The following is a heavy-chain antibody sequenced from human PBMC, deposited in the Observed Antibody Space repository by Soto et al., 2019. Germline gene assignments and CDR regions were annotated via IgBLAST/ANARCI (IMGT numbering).Heavy chain of an antibody. V-gene: IGHV4-30-2*01. CDR2: IYHSGST. D-gene: IGHD6-13*01. CDR3: ARDLEEAAGTFDS. Sequence: SETLSLTCAVSGGSISSGGYSWSWIRQPPGKGLEWIGYIYHSGSTYYNPSLKSRVTISVDRSKNQFSLKLSSVTAADTAVYYCARDLEEAAGTFDSWGQGTLVTVSS. J-gene: IGHJ4*02. CDR1: GGSISSGGYS.